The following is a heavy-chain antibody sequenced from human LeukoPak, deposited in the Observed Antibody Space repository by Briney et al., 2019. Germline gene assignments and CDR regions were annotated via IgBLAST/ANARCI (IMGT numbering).Heavy chain of an antibody. CDR3: ARLGPYCSSTSCYNGMDV. J-gene: IGHJ6*02. Sequence: ASVKVSCKASGYTFTSYGISWVRQAPGQGLEWMGWISAYNGNTNYAQKLQGRVTMTTDTSTSTAYMELRRLRSDDTAVYYCARLGPYCSSTSCYNGMDVWGQGTTVTVSS. D-gene: IGHD2-2*02. CDR1: GYTFTSYG. V-gene: IGHV1-18*01. CDR2: ISAYNGNT.